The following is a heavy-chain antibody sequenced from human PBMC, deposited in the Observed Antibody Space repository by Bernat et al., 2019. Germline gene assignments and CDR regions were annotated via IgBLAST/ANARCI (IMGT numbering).Heavy chain of an antibody. CDR3: ARLSGSDPHAVDY. J-gene: IGHJ4*02. CDR2: INHSGST. CDR1: GGSFSGYY. Sequence: QVQLQQWGAGLLKPSETLSLTCAVYGGSFSGYYWSWIRQPPGKGLEWSGEINHSGSTNYNPSLKSRVTISVDTSKNQFSLTLSSVTAADTAVYYCARLSGSDPHAVDYWGQGTLVTVSS. D-gene: IGHD1-26*01. V-gene: IGHV4-34*01.